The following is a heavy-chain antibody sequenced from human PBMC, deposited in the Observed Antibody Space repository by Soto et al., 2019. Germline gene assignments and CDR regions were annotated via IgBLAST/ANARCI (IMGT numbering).Heavy chain of an antibody. CDR1: GGSISSYY. CDR2: IYYSGST. D-gene: IGHD3-16*02. J-gene: IGHJ4*02. CDR3: ARDRGYLDYFWGTYRSRGYFEI. Sequence: SETLSLTCTVSGGSISSYYWSWIRQPPGKGLEWIGYIYYSGSTNYNPSLKSRVTISVDTSKNQFSLKLSSVTAADTAVYYCARDRGYLDYFWGTYRSRGYFEIWGQGTLVTVSS. V-gene: IGHV4-59*01.